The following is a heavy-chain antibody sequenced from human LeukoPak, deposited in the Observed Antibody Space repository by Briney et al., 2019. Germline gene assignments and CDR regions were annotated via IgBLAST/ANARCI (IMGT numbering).Heavy chain of an antibody. J-gene: IGHJ4*02. Sequence: PGGSLRLSCAASGFTFSSYEMNWVRQAPGKGLEWVAFIRYHGSDKYYADSVKDRFTISRDNSKNTLYLQMNSLRGEDTAVFYCARPQGYFAANFDYWGQGTLVTVSS. D-gene: IGHD3-22*01. CDR2: IRYHGSDK. V-gene: IGHV3-30*02. CDR3: ARPQGYFAANFDY. CDR1: GFTFSSYE.